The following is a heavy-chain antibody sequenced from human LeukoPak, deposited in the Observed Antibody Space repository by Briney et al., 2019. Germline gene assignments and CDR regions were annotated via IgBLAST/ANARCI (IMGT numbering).Heavy chain of an antibody. D-gene: IGHD4-23*01. CDR3: ARDRGGKSALDY. V-gene: IGHV3-53*01. CDR2: IYSGGST. Sequence: GGSLRLSCAASGFTVSSNYMSWVRQAPGKGLEWVSVIYSGGSTYYADSVKGRFTISRDNSKNTLFLQMNSLRAEDTAVYYCARDRGGKSALDYWGQGTLVTVSS. J-gene: IGHJ4*02. CDR1: GFTVSSNY.